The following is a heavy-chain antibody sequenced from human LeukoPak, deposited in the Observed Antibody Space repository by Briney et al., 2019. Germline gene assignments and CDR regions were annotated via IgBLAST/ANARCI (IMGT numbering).Heavy chain of an antibody. CDR3: ARTTVTTPKFDY. V-gene: IGHV3-53*01. J-gene: IGHJ4*02. CDR2: IYSGGST. CDR1: GFTVSSNY. Sequence: GGSLRLSCAASGFTVSSNYMSWVRQAPGKGLEWVSVIYSGGSTYYADSVKGRFTISRDNSKNSLYLQMNSLRAEDTALYYCARTTVTTPKFDYWGQGTLVTVSS. D-gene: IGHD4-17*01.